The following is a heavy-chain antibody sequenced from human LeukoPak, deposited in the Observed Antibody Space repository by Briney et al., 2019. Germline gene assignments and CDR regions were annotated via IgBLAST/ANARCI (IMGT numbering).Heavy chain of an antibody. V-gene: IGHV4-39*07. Sequence: PSETLSLTCTVSGGSISSSSYYWGWIRQPPGKGLEWIGSIYYSGSTNYNPSLKSRVTISVDTSKNQFSLKLSSVTAADTAVYYCARRRITMVRGGNWFDPWGQGTLVTVSS. CDR1: GGSISSSSYY. J-gene: IGHJ5*02. CDR2: IYYSGST. CDR3: ARRRITMVRGGNWFDP. D-gene: IGHD3-10*01.